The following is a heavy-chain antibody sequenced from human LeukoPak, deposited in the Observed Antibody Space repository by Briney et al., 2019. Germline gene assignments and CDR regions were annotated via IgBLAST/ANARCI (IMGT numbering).Heavy chain of an antibody. CDR2: IYYSGST. CDR3: AGGKYNWNPGPFDY. J-gene: IGHJ4*02. Sequence: SETLSLTCTVSGGSISSSSYYWGWIRQPPGKGLEWIGSIYYSGSTNYNPSLKSRVTISVDTSKNQFSLKVSSVTAADTAVYYCAGGKYNWNPGPFDYWGQGTLVTVSS. D-gene: IGHD1-20*01. CDR1: GGSISSSSYY. V-gene: IGHV4-39*07.